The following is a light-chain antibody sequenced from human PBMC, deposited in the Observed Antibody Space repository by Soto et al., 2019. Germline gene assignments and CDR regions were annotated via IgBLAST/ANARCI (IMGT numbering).Light chain of an antibody. J-gene: IGKJ5*01. V-gene: IGKV3-15*01. CDR3: QQYNNWPPLT. Sequence: MGLTQAGGTLSWSRLEISTRSCRASQSVNSRLAWYQHKPGQAPRLLIYGASTRAAGIPARFSGSGPAPQFTLTTRRLPSADSPVYHCQQYNNWPPLTFGPGTRLEIK. CDR2: GAS. CDR1: QSVNSR.